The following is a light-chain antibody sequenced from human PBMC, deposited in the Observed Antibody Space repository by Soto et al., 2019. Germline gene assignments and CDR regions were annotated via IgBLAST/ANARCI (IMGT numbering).Light chain of an antibody. Sequence: DIQMTKSPSNLSASVGDRVTITCRASQSISSWLAWYQQKPGKAPKLLIYDAYSLESGVPPRFSGSGSGTEFPLTINSLQPDDFATYYCQKYNSYPWTFGQGTKVEIK. J-gene: IGKJ1*01. CDR3: QKYNSYPWT. CDR2: DAY. CDR1: QSISSW. V-gene: IGKV1-5*01.